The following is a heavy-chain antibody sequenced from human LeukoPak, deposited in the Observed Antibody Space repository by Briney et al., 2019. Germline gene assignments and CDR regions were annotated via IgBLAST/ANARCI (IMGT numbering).Heavy chain of an antibody. Sequence: GGSLRLSCAASGFTFRSYWMSWVRQAPGKGLEWVANINQDGSQKYYVDSVKGRFTISRDNGKNSLYLQMNSLRAEDTAVYYCARGPSTRAVVVTWDDWGQGTLVTVSS. CDR3: ARGPSTRAVVVTWDD. CDR1: GFTFRSYW. J-gene: IGHJ4*02. CDR2: INQDGSQK. D-gene: IGHD3-22*01. V-gene: IGHV3-7*01.